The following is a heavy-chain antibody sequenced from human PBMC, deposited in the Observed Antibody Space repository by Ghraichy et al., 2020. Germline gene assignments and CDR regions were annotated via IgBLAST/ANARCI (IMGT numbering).Heavy chain of an antibody. D-gene: IGHD6-19*01. CDR1: GDSVIDTASY. CDR2: VYYSGST. V-gene: IGHV4-39*07. CDR3: ARLSEQWVIGGFDQ. Sequence: TLSLTCTASGDSVIDTASYWGWVRQPPGKGLEWIGIVYYSGSTYYNPSLDSRVTMSINTSKNQFSVRLTSVTAADTAMYYCARLSEQWVIGGFDQWGQGALVTVSS. J-gene: IGHJ4*02.